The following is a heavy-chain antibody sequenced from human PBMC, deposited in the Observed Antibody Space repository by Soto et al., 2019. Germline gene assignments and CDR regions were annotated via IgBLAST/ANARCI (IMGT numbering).Heavy chain of an antibody. CDR1: GDSVSSNSAA. D-gene: IGHD6-25*01. CDR2: TYYRSTWSN. CDR3: ARHIAATGTSGTFDY. J-gene: IGHJ4*02. Sequence: QVQLQQSGPGLVKPSQTLSLTCAISGDSVSSNSAAWTWIRQSPSRGLEWLGRTYYRSTWSNDYAISVKRRITINPDTSNNHFSLHLNSVTPEDTAVYYCARHIAATGTSGTFDYWGQGTLVTVSS. V-gene: IGHV6-1*01.